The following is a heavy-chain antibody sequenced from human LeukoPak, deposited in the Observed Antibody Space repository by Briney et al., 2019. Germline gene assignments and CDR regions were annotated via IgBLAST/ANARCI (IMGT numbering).Heavy chain of an antibody. CDR3: ARYGGGDTWYAHFGMDA. Sequence: ASVKVSCKTSGYTFKNYVIKWVRQAPGQGLEWVGWISGYNGNTNYAQKFQGRITMTIDTPTSTGYIELRSLTSDDTAVFYCARYGGGDTWYAHFGMDAWVRGTTVTVSS. V-gene: IGHV1-18*01. D-gene: IGHD2-21*02. CDR1: GYTFKNYV. J-gene: IGHJ6*02. CDR2: ISGYNGNT.